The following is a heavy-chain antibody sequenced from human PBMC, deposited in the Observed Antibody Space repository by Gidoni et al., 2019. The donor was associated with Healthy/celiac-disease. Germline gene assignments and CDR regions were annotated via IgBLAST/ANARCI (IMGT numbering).Heavy chain of an antibody. CDR3: ALGYSGYDPGDYFDY. D-gene: IGHD5-12*01. Sequence: QVQLVQSGAEVKKPGSSVKVPCQASGGTFSSYAISWVRQDPGQGLEWMGGIIPIFGTANYAQKFQGRVTITADESTSTAYMELSSLRSEDTAVYYCALGYSGYDPGDYFDYWGQGTLVTVSS. CDR2: IIPIFGTA. J-gene: IGHJ4*02. V-gene: IGHV1-69*01. CDR1: GGTFSSYA.